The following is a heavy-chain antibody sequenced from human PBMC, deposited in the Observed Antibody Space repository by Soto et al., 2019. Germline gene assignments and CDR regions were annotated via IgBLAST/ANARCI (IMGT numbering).Heavy chain of an antibody. J-gene: IGHJ4*02. CDR1: GFTLSYYW. V-gene: IGHV3-7*01. CDR2: IKEDGSEK. Sequence: EVQLMESGGGLVQPGGSLRLSCAASGFTLSYYWMSWVRQAPGKGLEWVANIKEDGSEKYYVDSVKGRFTISRDNAQNSVFLQMKGLRVEDTAIYYCARDCSGGSCQYWGQGTLVTVSS. CDR3: ARDCSGGSCQY. D-gene: IGHD2-15*01.